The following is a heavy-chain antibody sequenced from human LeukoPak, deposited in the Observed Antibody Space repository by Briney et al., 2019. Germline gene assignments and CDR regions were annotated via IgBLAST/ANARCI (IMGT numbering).Heavy chain of an antibody. CDR3: ARRGDGDILDY. D-gene: IGHD3-9*01. CDR2: ISSSSSYI. CDR1: GFTFSSWS. J-gene: IGHJ4*02. Sequence: GGSLTLTCAASGFTFSSWSKNWSRQAPGKWIKWVSSISSSSSYIYYADSVKGRFTISRDNAKNSLYLQMNSLRAEDTAVYYCARRGDGDILDYWGQGTLVTVSS. V-gene: IGHV3-21*01.